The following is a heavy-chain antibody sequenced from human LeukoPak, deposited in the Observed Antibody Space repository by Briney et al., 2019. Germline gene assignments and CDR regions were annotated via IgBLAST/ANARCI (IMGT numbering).Heavy chain of an antibody. CDR3: ARDPTGDGDVPTWFDP. V-gene: IGHV3-20*04. CDR2: INWYGGST. D-gene: IGHD4-17*01. J-gene: IGHJ5*02. CDR1: GFTFDDYG. Sequence: PGGSLRLSCAASGFTFDDYGMSWVRPAPGKGLDGVSGINWYGGSTGYADSVKGRFTISRDNAKNSLYLQMNSLRAEDTALYYCARDPTGDGDVPTWFDPWGQGTLVTVSS.